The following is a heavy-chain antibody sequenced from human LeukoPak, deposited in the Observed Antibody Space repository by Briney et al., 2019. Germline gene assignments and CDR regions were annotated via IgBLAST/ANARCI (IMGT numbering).Heavy chain of an antibody. CDR3: ARETYYYDSSVERRFDY. Sequence: GASVKVSCKASGYTFTSYGISWVRQAPGQGPEWMGWISAYNGNTNYAQKLQGRVTMTTDTSTSTAYMELRSLRSDDTAVYYCARETYYYDSSVERRFDYWGQGTLVTVSS. CDR2: ISAYNGNT. J-gene: IGHJ4*02. CDR1: GYTFTSYG. V-gene: IGHV1-18*01. D-gene: IGHD3-22*01.